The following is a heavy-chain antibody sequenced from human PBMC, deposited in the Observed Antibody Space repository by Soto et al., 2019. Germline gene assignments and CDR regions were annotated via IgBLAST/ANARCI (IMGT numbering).Heavy chain of an antibody. D-gene: IGHD5-18*01. J-gene: IGHJ3*02. V-gene: IGHV3-23*01. CDR3: AKDTVDTAMDTGAFDI. CDR2: ISGSGGST. Sequence: EVQLLESGGGLVQPGGSLRLSCAASGFTFSSYAMSWVRQAPGKGLEWVSAISGSGGSTYYADSVKGRFTISRDNSKNTLYLQMNSLRAEDTAVYYCAKDTVDTAMDTGAFDIWGQGTMVTVSS. CDR1: GFTFSSYA.